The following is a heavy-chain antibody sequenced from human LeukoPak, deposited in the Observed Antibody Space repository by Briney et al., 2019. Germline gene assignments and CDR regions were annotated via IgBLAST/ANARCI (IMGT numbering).Heavy chain of an antibody. D-gene: IGHD1-26*01. CDR1: GFTFSNYY. V-gene: IGHV3-11*04. CDR3: ARDESIGSYS. J-gene: IGHJ4*02. CDR2: ISPSGNSI. Sequence: GGSLRLSCAASGFTFSNYYMSWIRQAPGKGLEWVSYISPSGNSILYADSVKGRFTISRDNAKNSLILQMNSLTAEDTAVYYCARDESIGSYSWGQGTLATVSS.